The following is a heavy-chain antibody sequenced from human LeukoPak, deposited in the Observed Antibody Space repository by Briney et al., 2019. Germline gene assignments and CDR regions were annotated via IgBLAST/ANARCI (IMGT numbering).Heavy chain of an antibody. J-gene: IGHJ4*02. CDR2: IYSGGST. Sequence: GGSLRLSCAASGFTVSSNYMSWVRQAPGKGLEWVSVIYSGGSTYYADSVKGRFTISRDNSKNTLYLQMNSLRAEDTAVYYCARGLHSSGWYSDYWGQGTLATVSS. CDR3: ARGLHSSGWYSDY. D-gene: IGHD6-19*01. V-gene: IGHV3-53*01. CDR1: GFTVSSNY.